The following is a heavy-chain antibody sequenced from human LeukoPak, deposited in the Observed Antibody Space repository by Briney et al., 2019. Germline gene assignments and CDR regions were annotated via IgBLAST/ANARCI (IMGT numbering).Heavy chain of an antibody. Sequence: GGSLRLSCAASGFAFHIYGMRWVRQAPGKGLEGVAFIWSDGTKQFYADSVKGRFTISRDNPNNTVYLHMNSLKAEDTALYYCVRDRNNNYFDYWGQGTLLTVSS. D-gene: IGHD1-14*01. CDR2: IWSDGTKQ. J-gene: IGHJ4*02. V-gene: IGHV3-33*01. CDR1: GFAFHIYG. CDR3: VRDRNNNYFDY.